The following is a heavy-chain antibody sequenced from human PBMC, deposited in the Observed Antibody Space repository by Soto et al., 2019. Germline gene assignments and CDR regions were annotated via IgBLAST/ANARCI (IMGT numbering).Heavy chain of an antibody. Sequence: QVQLQESGPGLVKPSETLSLTCTVSGGSVRSGSYYWSWIRQPPGKGLEWIGYIDHSGSTNYNPSLKSRVIISADTSKNQFSLKLSSVIAADTAVYYCARDNPSRYCTGDRCYYYHGMDVWGQGTTVTVSS. J-gene: IGHJ6*02. CDR3: ARDNPSRYCTGDRCYYYHGMDV. V-gene: IGHV4-61*01. CDR2: IDHSGST. CDR1: GGSVRSGSYY. D-gene: IGHD2-8*02.